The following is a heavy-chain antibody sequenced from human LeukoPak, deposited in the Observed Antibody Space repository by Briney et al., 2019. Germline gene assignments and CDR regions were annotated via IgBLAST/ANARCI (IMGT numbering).Heavy chain of an antibody. V-gene: IGHV3-20*04. CDR2: INWNGGST. Sequence: GGSLRLSCAASGFTFDDYGMSWVRQAPGKGLEWVSGINWNGGSTGYADSVKGRFTISRDNAKNSLYLQMNSLRAEDTALYYCASSFGESSYFDYWGQGTLVTVSS. D-gene: IGHD3-10*01. CDR1: GFTFDDYG. CDR3: ASSFGESSYFDY. J-gene: IGHJ4*02.